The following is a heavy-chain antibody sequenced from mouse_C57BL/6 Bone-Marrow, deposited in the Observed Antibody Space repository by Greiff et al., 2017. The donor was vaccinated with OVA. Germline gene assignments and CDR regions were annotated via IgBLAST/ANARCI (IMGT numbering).Heavy chain of an antibody. J-gene: IGHJ2*01. V-gene: IGHV14-4*01. D-gene: IGHD2-14*01. Sequence: EVQLQQSGAELVRPGASVKLSCTASGFNIKDDYMHWVKQRPEQGLEWIGWIDPENGDTEYASKFQGTATITADTSSNTADRQLSSLTSEDTAVYYCTIGSYYCDDWGQGTTLTVSS. CDR3: TIGSYYCDD. CDR2: IDPENGDT. CDR1: GFNIKDDY.